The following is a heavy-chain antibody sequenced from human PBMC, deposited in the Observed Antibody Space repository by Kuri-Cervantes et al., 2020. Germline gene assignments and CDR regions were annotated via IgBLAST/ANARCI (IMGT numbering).Heavy chain of an antibody. CDR3: ARDLISAKGGGYGYYFDY. J-gene: IGHJ4*02. V-gene: IGHV3-53*01. CDR1: GFSISTIF. D-gene: IGHD5-18*01. CDR2: FYSGGVT. Sequence: GGSLRLSCAASGFSISTIFLSWVRQAPGKGLEWVSDFYSGGVTHYADSVKGRFTISRDSSKNTLYLQMDSLRVDDTAVYYCARDLISAKGGGYGYYFDYWGQGTVVTVSS.